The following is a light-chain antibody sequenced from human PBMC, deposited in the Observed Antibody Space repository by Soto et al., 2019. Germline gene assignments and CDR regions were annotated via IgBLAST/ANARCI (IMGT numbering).Light chain of an antibody. J-gene: IGLJ3*02. CDR3: VLSLPRGVWE. CDR1: SGSVSTSNY. V-gene: IGLV8-61*01. CDR2: STN. Sequence: QTVVTQEPSFSVSPGGTVTLTCGLTSGSVSTSNYPSWYQQTPGQTPRTLIYSTNFRSSGVPDRFSGSILGNKAALTITGAHADDESDYYCVLSLPRGVWEFGGGTKLTVL.